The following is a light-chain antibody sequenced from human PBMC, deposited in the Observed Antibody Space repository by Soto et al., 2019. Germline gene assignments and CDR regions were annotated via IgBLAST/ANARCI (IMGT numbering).Light chain of an antibody. CDR2: AAS. J-gene: IGKJ1*01. V-gene: IGKV1-27*01. CDR3: QQSKSAPQT. Sequence: DIQMTQSPSSLSGSVGDKITMTCRASQGIGNSLAWYQQKPGKVPKLLIYAASSLQSGVPPRFNGRGSGTDFTLTILSLRPEDAATYYCQQSKSAPQTCRQGTKVEI. CDR1: QGIGNS.